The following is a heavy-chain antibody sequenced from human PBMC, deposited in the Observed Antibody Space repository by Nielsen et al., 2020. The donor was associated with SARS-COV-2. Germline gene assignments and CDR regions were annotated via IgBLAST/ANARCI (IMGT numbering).Heavy chain of an antibody. CDR1: GASIDSRHW. CDR3: ARVPLRFPFDS. CDR2: IYHTGST. Sequence: SETLSLTCAISGASIDSRHWWSWVRQPPGKGLEWIGEIYHTGSTNYNPSLKSRLTISVDTSRNQFSLNLISVTAADTAVYYCARVPLRFPFDSWGQGTLVTVSS. V-gene: IGHV4-4*02. J-gene: IGHJ4*02.